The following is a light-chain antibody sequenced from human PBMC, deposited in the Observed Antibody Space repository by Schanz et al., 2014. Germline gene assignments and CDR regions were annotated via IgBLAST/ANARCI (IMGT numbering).Light chain of an antibody. CDR1: QSVGSN. CDR3: QNYNTWPRA. Sequence: EIVMTQSPATLSVSPGESATLSCWASQSVGSNLAWYQQRPGQAPRLLINEAFTRATGVPARFSGSGSGTEFTLTINSLQPEDLGTYYCQNYNTWPRAFGQGTQVEIK. CDR2: EAF. J-gene: IGKJ1*01. V-gene: IGKV3-15*01.